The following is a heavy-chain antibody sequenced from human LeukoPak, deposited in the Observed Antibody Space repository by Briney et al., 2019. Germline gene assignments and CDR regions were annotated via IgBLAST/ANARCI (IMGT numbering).Heavy chain of an antibody. V-gene: IGHV4-4*07. D-gene: IGHD4-17*01. CDR1: GGSMSIYY. J-gene: IGHJ6*02. CDR2: ISTSGIT. CDR3: ARDTRDGDYSPYYYYYGMDV. Sequence: SETLSLTCSVSGGSMSIYYWSWIRQPAGKGLEWIGRISTSGITDFSPSLRSRVTMSVDTSKNQFSLQLSSVAAADAAVYYCARDTRDGDYSPYYYYYGMDVWGQGTTVTVSS.